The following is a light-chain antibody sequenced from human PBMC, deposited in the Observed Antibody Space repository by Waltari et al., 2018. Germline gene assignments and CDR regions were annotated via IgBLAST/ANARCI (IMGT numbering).Light chain of an antibody. V-gene: IGKV3-11*01. Sequence: EIVFTPSPATLSLSPGERATLSRRASQSVSSYLDWYPQKPGQAPRLLIYDASNRATGIPARFSGSGSGTDFTLTISSLEPEDFAVYYCQQRSNWPQWTFGQGTKVEI. CDR1: QSVSSY. CDR3: QQRSNWPQWT. CDR2: DAS. J-gene: IGKJ1*01.